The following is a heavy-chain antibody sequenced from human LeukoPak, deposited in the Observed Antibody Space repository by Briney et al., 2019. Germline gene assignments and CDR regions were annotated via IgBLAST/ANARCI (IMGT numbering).Heavy chain of an antibody. CDR3: ARGELAVAGLAGVDY. D-gene: IGHD6-19*01. V-gene: IGHV1-69*04. CDR1: VGTFSSYA. CDR2: IIPILGIA. J-gene: IGHJ4*02. Sequence: SVKVSCKASVGTFSSYAISWVRQAPGQGLEWMGRIIPILGIANYAQKFQGRVTITADKSTSTAYMELSSLRSEDTAVYYCARGELAVAGLAGVDYWGQGTLVTVSS.